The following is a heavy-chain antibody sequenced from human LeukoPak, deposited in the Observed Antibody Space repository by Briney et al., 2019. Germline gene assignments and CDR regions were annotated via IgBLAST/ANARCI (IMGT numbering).Heavy chain of an antibody. V-gene: IGHV4-59*01. CDR2: IYYSGST. J-gene: IGHJ3*02. CDR1: GGSLSSYY. CDR3: ARSPQLLWFGELTLNAFDI. Sequence: SETLSLTCTVSGGSLSSYYWSWIRQPPGKGLEWIGYIYYSGSTNYNPPLKRRVTISVDTSKNQFSLKLSSVTAADTAVYYCARSPQLLWFGELTLNAFDIWGQGTMVTVSS. D-gene: IGHD3-10*01.